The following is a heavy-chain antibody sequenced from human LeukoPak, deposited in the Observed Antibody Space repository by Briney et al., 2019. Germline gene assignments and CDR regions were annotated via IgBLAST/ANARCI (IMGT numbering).Heavy chain of an antibody. J-gene: IGHJ4*02. CDR2: IGTAGDP. CDR1: GFTFSRYD. Sequence: SGGSLRLSCAASGFTFSRYDMHWVRQATGKGLEWVSAIGTAGDPSYAGSVKGRFTISRENAENSLYLQMNSLRADDTAVYYCATDLTGPEDYWGQGTLVTVSS. CDR3: ATDLTGPEDY. V-gene: IGHV3-13*05.